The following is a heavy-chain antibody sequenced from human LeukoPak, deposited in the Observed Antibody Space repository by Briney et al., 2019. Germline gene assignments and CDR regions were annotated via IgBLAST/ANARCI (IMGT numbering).Heavy chain of an antibody. CDR3: AKDPLGRGGDGSGGVGGQEYLYCYTDG. CDR1: RFTFSSYN. J-gene: IGHJ6*03. Sequence: AGGSLRLSCAASRFTFSSYNMNWVRQAPGKGLEWVSSISGSSNYIYYADSVEGRFTISRDNAKNSLYLQVNSLRAEDTAVYYCAKDPLGRGGDGSGGVGGQEYLYCYTDGWGKGTTVTISS. D-gene: IGHD3-10*01. CDR2: ISGSSNYI. V-gene: IGHV3-21*01.